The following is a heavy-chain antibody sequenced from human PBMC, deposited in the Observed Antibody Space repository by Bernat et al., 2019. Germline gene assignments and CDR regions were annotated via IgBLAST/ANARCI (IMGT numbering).Heavy chain of an antibody. Sequence: EAQLVESGGGLVQPGGSLRLSCAASGFTVSSNYMSWVRQAPGKGLEWVSVIYSGGSTYYADSVKGRFTISRDNSKNTLYLQMNSLRAEDTAVYYCARAKGGSGTLAYYYYMDVWGKGTTVTVSS. CDR3: ARAKGGSGTLAYYYYMDV. CDR1: GFTVSSNY. D-gene: IGHD3-10*01. J-gene: IGHJ6*03. V-gene: IGHV3-66*01. CDR2: IYSGGST.